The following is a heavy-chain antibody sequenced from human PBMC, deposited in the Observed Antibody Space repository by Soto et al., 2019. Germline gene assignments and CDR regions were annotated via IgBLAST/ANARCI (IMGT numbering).Heavy chain of an antibody. Sequence: GGSLRLSCAASGFTVSSNYMNWVRQAPGKGLEWVSIIYSDGTTSYADSVKGRFTISRDNFKNTLHLQMNSLRAEDTAVYYCAILSNWGQGTLVTVS. CDR3: AILSN. CDR1: GFTVSSNY. J-gene: IGHJ4*02. V-gene: IGHV3-53*01. D-gene: IGHD6-6*01. CDR2: IYSDGTT.